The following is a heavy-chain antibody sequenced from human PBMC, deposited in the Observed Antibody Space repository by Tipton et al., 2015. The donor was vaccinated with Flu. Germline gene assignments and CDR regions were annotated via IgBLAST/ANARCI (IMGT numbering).Heavy chain of an antibody. CDR3: AKAPHYGNDY. Sequence: SLRLSCAASGFTFSNYAMHWVRQTPGKGLEWVAFISYDGSNTYYADSVKGRFTISRDNSKNTLYLEMNSLRTEDTAVYYCAKAPHYGNDYWGQGTLVTVSS. CDR1: GFTFSNYA. D-gene: IGHD4-17*01. CDR2: ISYDGSNT. V-gene: IGHV3-30*02. J-gene: IGHJ4*02.